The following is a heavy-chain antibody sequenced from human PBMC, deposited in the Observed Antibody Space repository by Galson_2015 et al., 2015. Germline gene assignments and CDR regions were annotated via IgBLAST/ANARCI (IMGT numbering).Heavy chain of an antibody. D-gene: IGHD4-17*01. V-gene: IGHV5-51*01. CDR1: GYSFTSYW. Sequence: QSGAEVKKPGESLKISCKGSGYSFTSYWIGWVRQMPGKGLEWLGIIYPGDSDTRYSPSFQGQVTISADKSISTAYLQWSSLKASAPAVYYCARHIADCSDSPHLDLDVWGKGTPVTVSS. J-gene: IGHJ6*04. CDR3: ARHIADCSDSPHLDLDV. CDR2: IYPGDSDT.